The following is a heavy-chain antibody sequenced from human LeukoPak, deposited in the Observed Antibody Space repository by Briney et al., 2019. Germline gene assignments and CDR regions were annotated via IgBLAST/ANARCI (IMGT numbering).Heavy chain of an antibody. J-gene: IGHJ4*02. V-gene: IGHV1-69*13. D-gene: IGHD3-3*01. CDR3: ARGPTLWSFGVAPYYFDY. Sequence: SVKVSCKASGSTFTSYYMHWVRQAPGQGLEWMGGIIPIFGTANYAQKFQGRVTITADESTSTAYMELSSLRPEDTAVYYCARGPTLWSFGVAPYYFDYWGQGTLVTVSS. CDR2: IIPIFGTA. CDR1: GSTFTSYY.